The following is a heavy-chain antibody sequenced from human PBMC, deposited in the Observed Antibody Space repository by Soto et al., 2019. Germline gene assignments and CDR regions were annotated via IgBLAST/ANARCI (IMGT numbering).Heavy chain of an antibody. D-gene: IGHD2-15*01. CDR3: ARDPGYCSGGSCFPLQNIDY. CDR2: ISSSSSYI. CDR1: GFTFSSYS. V-gene: IGHV3-21*01. Sequence: PGGSLRLSCAASGFTFSSYSMNWARQAPGKGLEWVSSISSSSSYIYYADSVKGRFTISRDNAKNSLYLQMNSLRAEDTAVYYCARDPGYCSGGSCFPLQNIDYWGQGTLVTVSS. J-gene: IGHJ4*02.